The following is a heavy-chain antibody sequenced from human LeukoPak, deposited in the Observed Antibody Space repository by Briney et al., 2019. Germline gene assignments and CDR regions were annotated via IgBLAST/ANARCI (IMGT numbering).Heavy chain of an antibody. CDR1: GGSISSHY. Sequence: SETLSLTCTVSGGSISSHYWSWIRQSPGKGLEWIGYIYYSGSTNYNPSLKSRVTISVDTSKNQFSLKLSSVTAADTAVYYCARFRSKQQYHDAFDIWGQGTMVTVSS. D-gene: IGHD6-13*01. J-gene: IGHJ3*02. CDR2: IYYSGST. V-gene: IGHV4-59*11. CDR3: ARFRSKQQYHDAFDI.